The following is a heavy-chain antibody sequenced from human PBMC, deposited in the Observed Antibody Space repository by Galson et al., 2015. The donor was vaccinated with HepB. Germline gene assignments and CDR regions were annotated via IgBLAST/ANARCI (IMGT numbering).Heavy chain of an antibody. CDR1: GFTFSSYA. CDR3: ATEEENYGDYY. D-gene: IGHD4-17*01. CDR2: ISYDGSNK. Sequence: SLRLSYAASGFTFSSYAMHWVRQAPGKGLEWVAVISYDGSNKYYADSVKGRFTISRDNSKNTLYLQMNSLRAEDTAVYYCATEEENYGDYYWGQGTLVTVSS. V-gene: IGHV3-30*04. J-gene: IGHJ4*02.